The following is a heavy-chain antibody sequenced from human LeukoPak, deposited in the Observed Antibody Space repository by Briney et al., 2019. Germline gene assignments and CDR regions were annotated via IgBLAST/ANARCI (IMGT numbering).Heavy chain of an antibody. D-gene: IGHD3-10*01. CDR1: GGSISSSNW. CDR3: AREDYYGSGSYLY. J-gene: IGHJ4*02. V-gene: IGHV4-4*02. Sequence: SETLSLTCAVSGGSISSSNWWSWVRQPPEKGLEWIGEIYHSGSTNYNPSLKSRVTISVDKSKNQFSLKPSSVTAADTAVYYCAREDYYGSGSYLYWGQGTLVTVSS. CDR2: IYHSGST.